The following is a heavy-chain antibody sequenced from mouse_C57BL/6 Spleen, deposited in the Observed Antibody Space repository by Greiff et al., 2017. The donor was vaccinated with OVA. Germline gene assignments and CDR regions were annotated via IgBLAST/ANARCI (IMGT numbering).Heavy chain of an antibody. V-gene: IGHV1-52*01. Sequence: QVQLQQPGAELVRPGSSVKLSCKASGYTFTSYWMHWVKQRPIQGLEWIGNIDPSDSETHYNQKFKDKATLTVDKSSSTAYMQLSSLTSEDSAVYYCARTEEYGSSSWFDYWGQGTLVTVSA. CDR3: ARTEEYGSSSWFDY. CDR2: IDPSDSET. D-gene: IGHD1-1*01. CDR1: GYTFTSYW. J-gene: IGHJ3*01.